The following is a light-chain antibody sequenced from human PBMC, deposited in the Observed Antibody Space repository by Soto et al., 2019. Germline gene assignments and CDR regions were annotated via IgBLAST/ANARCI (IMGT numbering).Light chain of an antibody. Sequence: DIQMTQSPSSLSASVGDRVTITCRASQGISNYLCWYQQKPGKVPKLLIYAASTVQSGVTARFSGSGSGTDVTLTISSLQTEDGAIYYIQNYNGASWTFGKWNTWEIK. CDR2: AAS. J-gene: IGKJ1*01. CDR3: QNYNGASWT. V-gene: IGKV1-27*01. CDR1: QGISNY.